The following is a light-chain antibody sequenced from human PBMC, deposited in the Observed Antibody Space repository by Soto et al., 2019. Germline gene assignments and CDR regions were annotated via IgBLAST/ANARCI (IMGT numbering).Light chain of an antibody. V-gene: IGKV1-33*01. CDR3: QQYENVPIT. CDR2: DAS. CDR1: QDIRNY. Sequence: DIQMTQSPSSLSASVGDRVTITCQASQDIRNYLNWYQQKPGKAPKLLIYDASNLETGVPSRFSGSGSGTDFTFTTSSLQPEDIAAYYCQQYENVPITLGQGTRLEIK. J-gene: IGKJ5*01.